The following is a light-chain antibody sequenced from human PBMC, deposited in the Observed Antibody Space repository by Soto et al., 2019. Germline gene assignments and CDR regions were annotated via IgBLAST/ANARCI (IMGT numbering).Light chain of an antibody. CDR2: DVT. CDR1: SSDIGAYSY. Sequence: QSALTQPASVSGSPGQSITISCTGTSSDIGAYSYVSWYQRHPGKAPKLMIYDVTNRPSGVSTGFSGSKSANTASLTISGLQAEDEADYYCSSFTSRNTQVFGGGTK. V-gene: IGLV2-14*03. CDR3: SSFTSRNTQV. J-gene: IGLJ2*01.